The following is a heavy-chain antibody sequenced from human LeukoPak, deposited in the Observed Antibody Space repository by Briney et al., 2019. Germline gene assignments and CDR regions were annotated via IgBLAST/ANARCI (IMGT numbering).Heavy chain of an antibody. V-gene: IGHV4-59*01. CDR2: IYDSGST. Sequence: SETLSLTCSVSGASIRSYYWNWIRQPPGKGLEWIGYIYDSGSTNYNPSLKSRVTISVDTSKNQFSLKLTSVTAADTAVYYCAREASQKGAHYMDVWGKGTTVTISS. D-gene: IGHD3-16*01. CDR1: GASIRSYY. CDR3: AREASQKGAHYMDV. J-gene: IGHJ6*03.